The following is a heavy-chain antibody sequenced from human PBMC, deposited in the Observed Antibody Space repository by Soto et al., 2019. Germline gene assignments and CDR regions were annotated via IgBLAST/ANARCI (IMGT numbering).Heavy chain of an antibody. D-gene: IGHD3-22*01. V-gene: IGHV1-69*13. CDR3: AGGRIVVVGSRASYGMDV. J-gene: IGHJ6*02. Sequence: SVKVSCKASGGTPSNSAISWVRQAPGQGLEWMGGIIPVFGLVKYAQNFQGRVTITADESTNTAYMELSSLRPEDTAVYYCAGGRIVVVGSRASYGMDVWGQGTTVTVSS. CDR2: IIPVFGLV. CDR1: GGTPSNSA.